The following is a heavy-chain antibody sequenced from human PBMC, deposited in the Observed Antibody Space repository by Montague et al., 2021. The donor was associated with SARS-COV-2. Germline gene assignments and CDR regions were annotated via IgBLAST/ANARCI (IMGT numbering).Heavy chain of an antibody. CDR2: IYLGGTT. Sequence: FRRLSCAASGFPISDNYMGWVRQAPGKGLEWVSVIYLGGTTFYADSVQGRFTLSRDSSKNTLDLQMNSLRAEDTALYYCVSWLGRRGGWDYWGQRTLVTVSS. V-gene: IGHV3-53*01. CDR3: VSWLGRRGGWDY. J-gene: IGHJ4*02. CDR1: GFPISDNY. D-gene: IGHD6-19*01.